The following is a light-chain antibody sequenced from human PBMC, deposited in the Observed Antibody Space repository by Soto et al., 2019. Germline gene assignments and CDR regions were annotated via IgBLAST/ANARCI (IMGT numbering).Light chain of an antibody. CDR3: ATWDTNLSPHV. J-gene: IGLJ2*01. CDR1: SSNIGNNF. V-gene: IGLV1-51*01. Sequence: QSVMTQPPSVSAAPGQKVAISCSGSSSNIGNNFVSWYQQFPGTAPKLLIYDNDKRPSGIPDRFSGSKSGTSATLGITGLQTGDEADYYCATWDTNLSPHVFGGGTQLTFL. CDR2: DND.